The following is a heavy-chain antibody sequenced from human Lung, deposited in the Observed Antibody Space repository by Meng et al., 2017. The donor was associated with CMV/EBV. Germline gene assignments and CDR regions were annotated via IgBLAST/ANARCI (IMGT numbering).Heavy chain of an antibody. Sequence: QLQEWGTRPRKPSGSLSLTWAVSGGALNSRNGWSWVRQPPGKGLEWVGEIYHSGSTNYNSSLKSRVTISVDESKNEFSLRLSSVTAADTAVYYCARVGAYCGGDCYHPRWGQGTLVTVSS. CDR3: ARVGAYCGGDCYHPR. D-gene: IGHD2-21*02. J-gene: IGHJ4*02. V-gene: IGHV4-4*02. CDR2: IYHSGST. CDR1: GGALNSRNG.